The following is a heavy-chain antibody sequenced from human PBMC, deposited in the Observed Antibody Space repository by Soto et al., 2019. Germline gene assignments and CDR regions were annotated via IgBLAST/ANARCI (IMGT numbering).Heavy chain of an antibody. J-gene: IGHJ4*02. V-gene: IGHV1-18*01. D-gene: IGHD6-6*01. Sequence: QVQLVQSGAEVKKPGASVKVSCKASGYTFTSYGISWVRQAPGQGLEWMGWISAYNGNTNYAQKLQGRVTTTTDTSTSTDYMELRSLRYDDTAVYYCARDASIAALTSFDYWGQGTLVTVSS. CDR3: ARDASIAALTSFDY. CDR1: GYTFTSYG. CDR2: ISAYNGNT.